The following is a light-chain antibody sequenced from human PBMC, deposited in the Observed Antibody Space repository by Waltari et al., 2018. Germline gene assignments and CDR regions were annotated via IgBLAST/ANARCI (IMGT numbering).Light chain of an antibody. J-gene: IGKJ4*01. V-gene: IGKV1-9*01. CDR1: QGIGNY. CDR2: TAS. Sequence: IQLTQSPSSLSASVRDRVTITCRASQGIGNYLAWYQQQPARAPKLLIYTASIWKSGVPSRFSGSGSGTDFTLTISSLQPEDFATFYCQQLSSFPLNFGGGTKVEIK. CDR3: QQLSSFPLN.